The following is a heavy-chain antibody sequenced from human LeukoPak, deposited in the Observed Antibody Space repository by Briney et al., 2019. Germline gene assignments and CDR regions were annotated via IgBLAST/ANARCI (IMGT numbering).Heavy chain of an antibody. CDR3: ARDSGSYWGGEYFDY. V-gene: IGHV4-34*01. CDR2: INHSGST. CDR1: GGSFSGYY. D-gene: IGHD1-26*01. J-gene: IGHJ4*02. Sequence: PSDTLSLTCAVYGGSFSGYYWSWIRQPPGKGLEWFGEINHSGSTNYNPSLKSRVTISVDTSKNQFSRKLSSVTAADTAVYYCARDSGSYWGGEYFDYWGQGTLVTVSS.